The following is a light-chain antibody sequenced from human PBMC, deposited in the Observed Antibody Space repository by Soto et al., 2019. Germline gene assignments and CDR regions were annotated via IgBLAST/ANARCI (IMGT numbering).Light chain of an antibody. Sequence: QSVVTQPPSVSGAPGQRVTISCTGSSSNIGAGYDVHWYQQLPGTAPKLLIYGNSNRPSGVPDRFSGSKSGTSASLAITGLQAEDEAAYYCPSYDSSLEVFGGGTKLTVL. CDR2: GNS. V-gene: IGLV1-40*01. CDR3: PSYDSSLEV. J-gene: IGLJ2*01. CDR1: SSNIGAGYD.